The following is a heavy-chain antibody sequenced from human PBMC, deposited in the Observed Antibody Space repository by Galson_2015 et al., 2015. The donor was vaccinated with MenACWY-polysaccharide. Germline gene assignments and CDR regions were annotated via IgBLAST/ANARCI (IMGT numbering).Heavy chain of an antibody. Sequence: SVKVSCKASGHTFTSYDINWVRQATGQGLEWMGWMNPNSGNTGYAQKFQGRVTMTRNTSISTAYMELSSLRSEDTAVYYCARGALVGATHNDYWGQGTLVTVSS. J-gene: IGHJ4*02. V-gene: IGHV1-8*01. CDR2: MNPNSGNT. CDR1: GHTFTSYD. CDR3: ARGALVGATHNDY. D-gene: IGHD1-26*01.